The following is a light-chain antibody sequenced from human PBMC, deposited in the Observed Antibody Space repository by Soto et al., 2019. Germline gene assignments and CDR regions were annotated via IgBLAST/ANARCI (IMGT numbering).Light chain of an antibody. CDR2: DVS. Sequence: QSVLTQPASVSGSPGQSITISCTGTSSDVGGYNYVSWYQQHPGKAPKLMIYDVSNRPSGVSNRFSGSKSGSTASLTISGLQAEDGADYYCRSYTSSSTYVFGTGSKVTVL. CDR3: RSYTSSSTYV. J-gene: IGLJ1*01. V-gene: IGLV2-14*01. CDR1: SSDVGGYNY.